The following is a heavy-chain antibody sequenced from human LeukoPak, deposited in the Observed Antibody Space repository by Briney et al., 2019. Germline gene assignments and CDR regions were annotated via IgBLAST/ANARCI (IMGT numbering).Heavy chain of an antibody. Sequence: SVKVSCRASGGTFSSYTISWVRQAPGQGLEWMGRIIPILGVANYAQKFQGRVTITADKSTSTAYMELNSLRSEDTAVYYCATGDFWSAYATHWNYDMNVWGQGTTVTVSS. D-gene: IGHD3-3*01. V-gene: IGHV1-69*02. CDR3: ATGDFWSAYATHWNYDMNV. CDR1: GGTFSSYT. CDR2: IIPILGVA. J-gene: IGHJ6*02.